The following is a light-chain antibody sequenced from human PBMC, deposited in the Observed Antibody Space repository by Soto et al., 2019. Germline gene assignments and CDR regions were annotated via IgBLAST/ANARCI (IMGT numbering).Light chain of an antibody. J-gene: IGKJ1*01. Sequence: DVVMTQSPLSLPVTLGQPASISCRSSQSLIHSDGNTYLNWFQQRPGQSPRRLIYKVSDRDSGVPDRFSGSRSGTDFTLKISRVEAEDVGSDYGLQGTQLPWTFGQGNEVEIK. CDR1: QSLIHSDGNTY. V-gene: IGKV2-30*02. CDR2: KVS. CDR3: LQGTQLPWT.